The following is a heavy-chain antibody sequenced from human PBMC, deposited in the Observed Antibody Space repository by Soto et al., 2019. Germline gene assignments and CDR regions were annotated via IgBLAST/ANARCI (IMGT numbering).Heavy chain of an antibody. CDR2: IYHSGST. Sequence: TSETLSLTCAVSGGSISSGGYSWSWIRQPPGKGLEWIGYIYHSGSTYYNPSLKSRVTISVDRSKNQFSLKLSSVTAADTAVYYCATKQVLLWFGERDAFDIWGQGTMVTVSS. D-gene: IGHD3-10*01. J-gene: IGHJ3*02. CDR1: GGSISSGGYS. CDR3: ATKQVLLWFGERDAFDI. V-gene: IGHV4-30-2*01.